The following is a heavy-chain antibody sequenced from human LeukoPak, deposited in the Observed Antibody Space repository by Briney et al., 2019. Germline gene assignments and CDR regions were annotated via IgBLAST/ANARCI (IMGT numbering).Heavy chain of an antibody. J-gene: IGHJ4*02. CDR1: GFTFSTYA. CDR2: ISGSGGSGGT. D-gene: IGHD3-16*01. CDR3: AKDIVGDIEG. V-gene: IGHV3-23*01. Sequence: GGSLRLSCAASGFTFSTYAMSWVRQAPGKGLEWVSAISGSGGSGGTYYADPVTRRSTISRDNSKKTLNLQRNSLRAEDTAAYYCAKDIVGDIEGWGQGTLVTVSS.